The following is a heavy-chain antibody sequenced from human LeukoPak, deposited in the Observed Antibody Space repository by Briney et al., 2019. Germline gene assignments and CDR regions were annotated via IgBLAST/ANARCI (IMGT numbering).Heavy chain of an antibody. Sequence: GGSLRLSCAASGFTFSSYAMNWVRQAPGKGLEWVSSITGTGGDTYYAESVRGRYTISRDNYKNMLYLQMKSLRVDDTAIYYCATRAGVAVGGTVADYWGQGTLVTVSS. CDR3: ATRAGVAVGGTVADY. CDR2: ITGTGGDT. D-gene: IGHD6-19*01. V-gene: IGHV3-23*01. J-gene: IGHJ4*02. CDR1: GFTFSSYA.